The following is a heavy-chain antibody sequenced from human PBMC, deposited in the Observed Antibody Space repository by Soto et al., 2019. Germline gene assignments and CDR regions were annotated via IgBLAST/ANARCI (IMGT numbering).Heavy chain of an antibody. D-gene: IGHD3-3*01. CDR3: ARDTRFTYGMDV. Sequence: QVQLVQSGAEVKKPGSSVKVSCKASGGTFSSYAISWVRQAPGQGLEWMGGIIPIFGTANYAQKFQGRVTITADEYTSTAYMELSSLRSEDTGVYYCARDTRFTYGMDVWGQGTKVTDSS. J-gene: IGHJ6*02. CDR2: IIPIFGTA. V-gene: IGHV1-69*01. CDR1: GGTFSSYA.